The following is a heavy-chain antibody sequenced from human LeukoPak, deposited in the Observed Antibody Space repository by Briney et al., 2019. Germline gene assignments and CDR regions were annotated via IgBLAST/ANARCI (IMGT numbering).Heavy chain of an antibody. CDR2: ISSSSSYI. V-gene: IGHV3-21*01. J-gene: IGHJ4*02. CDR1: GFTFSSYS. D-gene: IGHD6-13*01. Sequence: TGGSLRLSCAASGFTFSSYSVNWVRQAPGKGLEWVSSISSSSSYIYYADSVKGRFTISRDNAKNSLYLQMNSLRAEDTAVYYCARAIGAAAGTVDYWGQGTLVTVSS. CDR3: ARAIGAAAGTVDY.